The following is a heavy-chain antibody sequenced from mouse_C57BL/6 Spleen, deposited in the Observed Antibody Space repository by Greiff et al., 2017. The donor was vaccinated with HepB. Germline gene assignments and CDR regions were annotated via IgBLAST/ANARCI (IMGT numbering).Heavy chain of an antibody. V-gene: IGHV14-4*01. J-gene: IGHJ3*01. CDR2: IDPENGDT. CDR3: TNLPDAY. CDR1: GFNIKDDY. Sequence: EVQLVESGAELVRPGASVKLSCTASGFNIKDDYMHWVKQRPEQGLEWIGWIDPENGDTEYASKFQGKATITADTSSNTAYLQLSSLTSEDTAVYYCTNLPDAYWGQGTLVTVSA.